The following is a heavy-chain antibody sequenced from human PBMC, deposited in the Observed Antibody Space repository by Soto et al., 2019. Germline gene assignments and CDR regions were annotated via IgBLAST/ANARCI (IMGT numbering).Heavy chain of an antibody. Sequence: QVHLVQSGAEVKKPGASVKVSCKTSGYTFTNNVIHWVRQAPGQRLEWMGWVNAGNDNTKWSREFQGKLTLTKDTSGTTAYLELSSLTSEDPAIYFCAREVPYGYSRFDYWGQGTLVTVSS. CDR1: GYTFTNNV. CDR3: AREVPYGYSRFDY. V-gene: IGHV1-3*01. J-gene: IGHJ4*02. D-gene: IGHD5-18*01. CDR2: VNAGNDNT.